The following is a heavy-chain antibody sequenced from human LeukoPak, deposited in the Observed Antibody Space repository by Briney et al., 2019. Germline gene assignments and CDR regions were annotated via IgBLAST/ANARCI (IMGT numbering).Heavy chain of an antibody. CDR1: GYTLTELS. V-gene: IGHV1-24*01. J-gene: IGHJ3*02. CDR3: ATIRGYEDAFDI. Sequence: ASVKVSCKVSGYTLTELSMHWVRQAPGKGLEWMGGFDPEDGVTIYAQKFQGRVTMTEDTSTDTAYMELSSLRSEDTAVYYCATIRGYEDAFDIWGQGTMVTVSS. CDR2: FDPEDGVT. D-gene: IGHD5-12*01.